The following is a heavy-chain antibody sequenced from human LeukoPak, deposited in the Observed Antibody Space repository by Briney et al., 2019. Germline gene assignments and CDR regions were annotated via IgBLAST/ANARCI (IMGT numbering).Heavy chain of an antibody. D-gene: IGHD2-2*02. J-gene: IGHJ6*03. CDR3: ASTSCSSTSCYNYYMDV. Sequence: ASVKVSCKASGYTFTSYGISWVRQGPGQGLEWMGWISAYNGNTNYAQKLQGRVTMTTDTSTSTAYMELRSLRSDDTAVYYCASTSCSSTSCYNYYMDVWGKGTTVTVSS. CDR2: ISAYNGNT. CDR1: GYTFTSYG. V-gene: IGHV1-18*01.